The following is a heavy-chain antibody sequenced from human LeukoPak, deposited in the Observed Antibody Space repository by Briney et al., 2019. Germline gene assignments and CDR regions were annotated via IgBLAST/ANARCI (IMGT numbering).Heavy chain of an antibody. Sequence: SETLSLTCAVYVGSFSGYYWSWIRQPPGKGLELIGEINHSGSTNYNPSLKSRVTISVDTSKNQFSLKLSSVTAADTAVYYCARGGRIVGATPVLDYWGQGTLVTVSS. J-gene: IGHJ4*02. D-gene: IGHD1-26*01. CDR2: INHSGST. V-gene: IGHV4-34*01. CDR3: ARGGRIVGATPVLDY. CDR1: VGSFSGYY.